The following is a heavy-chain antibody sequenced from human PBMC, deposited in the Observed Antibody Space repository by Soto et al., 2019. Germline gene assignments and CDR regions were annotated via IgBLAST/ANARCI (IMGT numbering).Heavy chain of an antibody. Sequence: GGSLRLSCPASGFTFNNCAMTWVRQAPGKGLEWVSTISGSADVTYYADSVKGRFTTSRDNSNSILYLQMNNLRAEDAAVYYCARRGYGSRWPNVYMGVWGKGTTVTVSS. CDR1: GFTFNNCA. CDR2: ISGSADVT. V-gene: IGHV3-23*01. J-gene: IGHJ6*03. D-gene: IGHD6-13*01. CDR3: ARRGYGSRWPNVYMGV.